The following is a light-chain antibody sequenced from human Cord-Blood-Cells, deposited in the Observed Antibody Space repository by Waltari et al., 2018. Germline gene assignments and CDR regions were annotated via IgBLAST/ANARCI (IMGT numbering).Light chain of an antibody. V-gene: IGKV4-1*01. J-gene: IGKJ4*01. CDR2: WAS. CDR1: QSVLYSSNNKNY. CDR3: QQYYSTPLT. Sequence: DIVMTQSPDSLAVSLGERATINCKSSQSVLYSSNNKNYLAWYQQKPGQPPKLLIYWASTRESGVPDRFSGSGSGIDFTLTISSLQAEDVAVYYCQQYYSTPLTCGGGTKVEIK.